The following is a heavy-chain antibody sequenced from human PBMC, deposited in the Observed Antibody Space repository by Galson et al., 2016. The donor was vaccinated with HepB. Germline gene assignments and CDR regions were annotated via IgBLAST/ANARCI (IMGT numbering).Heavy chain of an antibody. J-gene: IGHJ6*02. CDR1: GFTLSDHY. V-gene: IGHV3-72*01. CDR3: ARGPSGTTAAGSPQYFYGMDV. Sequence: SLRLSCAASGFTLSDHYMDWFRQAPGKGLEWVGRTRNKANTYTTKYAASVEGRFTISRDESESSLYLQVNSLKTEDTAVYYCARGPSGTTAAGSPQYFYGMDVWGQGTTVTVSS. CDR2: TRNKANTYTT. D-gene: IGHD6-13*01.